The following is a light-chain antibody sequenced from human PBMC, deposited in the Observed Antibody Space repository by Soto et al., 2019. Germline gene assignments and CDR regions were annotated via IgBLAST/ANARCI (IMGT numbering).Light chain of an antibody. CDR3: QSYDSTLSGSRV. Sequence: QSALTQPPSVSGAPGQRVTISCTGSSSNIGAGYDVHWYQQPPGTAPKLLIYGNSNRPSGVPDRFSGSKSGTSASLAITGLQAEDEPDYSCQSYDSTLSGSRVFGTGTKVTVL. CDR2: GNS. V-gene: IGLV1-40*01. J-gene: IGLJ1*01. CDR1: SSNIGAGYD.